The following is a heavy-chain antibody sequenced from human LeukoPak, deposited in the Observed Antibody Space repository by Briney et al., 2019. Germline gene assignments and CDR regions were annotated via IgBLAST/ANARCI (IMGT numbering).Heavy chain of an antibody. V-gene: IGHV1-2*02. Sequence: GASVKVSCKASGYTFTGYYMHWVRQAPGQGLEWMGWINPNSGGTNYAQKFQGRVTMTRETSISTAYMELSRLRSDDTPVYYCARSVHPYGSGSYYNPNWFDPWGQGTLVTVSS. D-gene: IGHD3-10*01. CDR2: INPNSGGT. CDR3: ARSVHPYGSGSYYNPNWFDP. CDR1: GYTFTGYY. J-gene: IGHJ5*02.